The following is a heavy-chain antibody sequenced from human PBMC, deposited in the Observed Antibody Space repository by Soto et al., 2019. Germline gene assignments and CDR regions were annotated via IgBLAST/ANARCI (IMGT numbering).Heavy chain of an antibody. CDR2: IYESGAT. D-gene: IGHD6-25*01. CDR1: NMYIDSSYW. Sequence: QMNLQESGPGLVKPSGTLSLTCVVSNMYIDSSYWWSWVRRPPGKELEWIGDIYESGATTYNPSVNSRVTMSLGKLKNEFSLRLPSVTAADTAVYFCARCGRPWRAARGWYFDLWGRGTHVTVSS. J-gene: IGHJ2*01. CDR3: ARCGRPWRAARGWYFDL. V-gene: IGHV4-4*02.